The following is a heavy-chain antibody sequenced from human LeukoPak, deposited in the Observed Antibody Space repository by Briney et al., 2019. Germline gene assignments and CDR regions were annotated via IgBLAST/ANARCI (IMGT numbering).Heavy chain of an antibody. CDR3: AREVVVAATDY. Sequence: SDTLSLTCTVSGGAISGYYWSWIRQPAGKGLEWLGRVYSSGSTKYNPPLESRVTMSVDTSKNQFSLKLNFVTAADTAVYYCAREVVVAATDYWGQGTLVTVSS. V-gene: IGHV4-4*07. CDR2: VYSSGST. J-gene: IGHJ4*02. D-gene: IGHD2-15*01. CDR1: GGAISGYY.